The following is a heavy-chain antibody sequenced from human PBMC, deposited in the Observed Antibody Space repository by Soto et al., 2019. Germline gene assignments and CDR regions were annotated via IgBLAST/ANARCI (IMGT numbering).Heavy chain of an antibody. V-gene: IGHV4-30-2*01. CDR2: IYHSGNT. J-gene: IGHJ4*02. Sequence: QLQLQESGSGLVKPSQTLSLTCAVSGGCISSGGYSWRWIRQQPGKGLEWIGYIYHSGNTYYNPSLTSRVTISVDWSNNQFSLTLSSVTAADTAVYYCAREPPHHYWGQGTLVTVSS. CDR3: AREPPHHY. CDR1: GGCISSGGYS.